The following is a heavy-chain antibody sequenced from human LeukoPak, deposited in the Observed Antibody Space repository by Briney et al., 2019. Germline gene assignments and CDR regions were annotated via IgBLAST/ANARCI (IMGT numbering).Heavy chain of an antibody. D-gene: IGHD2-15*01. V-gene: IGHV1-69*05. CDR2: IIPIFGTA. CDR3: ARGGVVVVAATGGWFDP. J-gene: IGHJ5*02. CDR1: GGTFSSYA. Sequence: SAKVSCKASGGTFSSYAISWVRQAPGQGLEWMGGIIPIFGTANYAQKFQGRVTITTDESTSTAYMELGSLRSEDTAVYYCARGGVVVVAATGGWFDPWGQGTLVTVSS.